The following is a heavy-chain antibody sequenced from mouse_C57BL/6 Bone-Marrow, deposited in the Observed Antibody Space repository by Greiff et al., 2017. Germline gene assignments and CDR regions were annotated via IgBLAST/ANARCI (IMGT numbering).Heavy chain of an antibody. CDR3: AIMMTTRLTFDY. D-gene: IGHD2-4*01. CDR1: GYTFTDSY. J-gene: IGHJ2*01. V-gene: IGHV1-26*01. CDR2: INPNNGGT. Sequence: VQLQQSGPELVKPGASVKISCKASGYTFTDSYMNWVKQSPGKSLEWIGAINPNNGGTSYNQKFKGKATLTVDTSSSTAYMELRSLTSEDSAVXYCAIMMTTRLTFDYWGQGTTLTVSS.